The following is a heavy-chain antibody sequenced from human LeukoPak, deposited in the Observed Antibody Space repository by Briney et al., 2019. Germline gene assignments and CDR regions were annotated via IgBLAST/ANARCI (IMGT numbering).Heavy chain of an antibody. CDR1: GLTFSSYA. D-gene: IGHD6-13*01. V-gene: IGHV3-23*01. Sequence: GGSLRLSCAASGLTFSSYAMSWVRQAPGKGLEWVSTIAGSGGNTYYADSVKGRFTISRDNSKNTLYLQMTSLRAEDTAIYYCAKESPVAATGRSWFDPWGQGTLVTVSS. CDR2: IAGSGGNT. J-gene: IGHJ5*02. CDR3: AKESPVAATGRSWFDP.